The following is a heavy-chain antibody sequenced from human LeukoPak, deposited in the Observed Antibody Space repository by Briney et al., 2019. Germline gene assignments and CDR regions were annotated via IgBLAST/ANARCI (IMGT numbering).Heavy chain of an antibody. V-gene: IGHV4-59*11. CDR1: GDSISSHS. Sequence: SETLSLTCTVSGDSISSHSWSWLRQPPGRGLEWIGNIYYSGITNYNPSLKSRVTISVDTSKNQFSLRLSSVTAADTAVYYCAREVENGEGWFAPWGQEPLVPVSS. J-gene: IGHJ5*02. CDR3: AREVENGEGWFAP. CDR2: IYYSGIT.